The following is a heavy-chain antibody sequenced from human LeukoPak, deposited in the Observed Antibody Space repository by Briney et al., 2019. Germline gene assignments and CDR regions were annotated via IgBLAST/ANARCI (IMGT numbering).Heavy chain of an antibody. CDR3: ARHMNDFWSGYSRFDP. V-gene: IGHV4-59*08. D-gene: IGHD3-3*01. CDR2: IYYSGST. J-gene: IGHJ5*02. CDR1: GGSISSYY. Sequence: PSETLSLTCTVSGGSISSYYWSWIRQPPGKGLEWFGYIYYSGSTNYNPSLKSRVTISVDTSKNQFSLKLSSVTAADTAVYYCARHMNDFWSGYSRFDPWGQGTLVTVSS.